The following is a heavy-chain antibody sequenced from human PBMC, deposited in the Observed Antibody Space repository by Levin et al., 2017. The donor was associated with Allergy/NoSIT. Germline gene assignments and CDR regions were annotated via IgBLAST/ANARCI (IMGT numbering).Heavy chain of an antibody. J-gene: IGHJ4*02. V-gene: IGHV4-39*07. CDR1: GGSISSSSYY. CDR2: IYYSGST. Sequence: SETLSLTCTVSGGSISSSSYYWGWIRQPPGKGLEWIGSIYYSGSTYYNPSLKSRVTISVDTSKNQFSLKLSSVTAADTAVYYCARDPHNYYDSSGYYFGFADYWGQGTLVTVSS. D-gene: IGHD3-22*01. CDR3: ARDPHNYYDSSGYYFGFADY.